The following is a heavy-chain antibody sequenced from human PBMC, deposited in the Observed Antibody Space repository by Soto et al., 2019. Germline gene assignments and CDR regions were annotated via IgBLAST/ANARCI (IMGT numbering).Heavy chain of an antibody. CDR1: GGTFSSYT. CDR3: ESGGVAMAFFDS. J-gene: IGHJ4*02. CDR2: IIPILGIA. D-gene: IGHD2-15*01. V-gene: IGHV1-69*02. Sequence: QVQLVQSGAEVKKPGSSVKVSCKASGGTFSSYTISWVRQAPGQGLEWMGRIIPILGIANYAQKFQGRVTITADKATSTANMELRSRRSEDTAVYYCESGGVAMAFFDSWGQGTPVTVGS.